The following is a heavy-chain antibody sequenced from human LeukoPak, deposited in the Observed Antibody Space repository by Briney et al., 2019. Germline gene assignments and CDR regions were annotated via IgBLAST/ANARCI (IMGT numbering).Heavy chain of an antibody. J-gene: IGHJ4*02. CDR3: ARHEGIFGVVIIDY. V-gene: IGHV4-39*01. CDR2: IYYSGST. Sequence: SETLSLTCTVSGGSISSSSYYWGWIRQPPGKGLEWIGSIYYSGSTYYNPSLKSRVTISVDTSKNQFSLKLSSVTAADTAVYYCARHEGIFGVVIIDYWGQGTLVTVSS. CDR1: GGSISSSSYY. D-gene: IGHD3-3*01.